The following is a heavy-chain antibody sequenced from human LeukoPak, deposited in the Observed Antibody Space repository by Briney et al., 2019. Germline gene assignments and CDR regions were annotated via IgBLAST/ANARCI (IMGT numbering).Heavy chain of an antibody. CDR1: GYSFTTYW. CDR3: ARPHYYDSAEAFDI. CDR2: IYPGDSDT. V-gene: IGHV5-51*01. Sequence: GESLQISCKGSGYSFTTYWIVWVRQMPGKGLEWMGIIYPGDSDTRYSPSFQGQVTISADKSISTAYLQWSSLKASDTAMYYCARPHYYDSAEAFDIWGQGTMVTVSS. D-gene: IGHD3-22*01. J-gene: IGHJ3*02.